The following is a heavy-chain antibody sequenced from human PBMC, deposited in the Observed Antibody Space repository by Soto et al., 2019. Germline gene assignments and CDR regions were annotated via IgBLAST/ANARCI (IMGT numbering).Heavy chain of an antibody. CDR2: ISYDGSNK. V-gene: IGHV3-30*18. D-gene: IGHD3-3*01. Sequence: QVQLVESGGGVVQPGRSLRLSCAASGFTFSSYGMHWVRQAPGKGLEWVAVISYDGSNKYYADSVKGRFTISRDNSKNTLYLQMNSLRAEDTAVYYCAKWSRITIFGVAIRDYGMDVWGQGTTVTVSS. CDR1: GFTFSSYG. CDR3: AKWSRITIFGVAIRDYGMDV. J-gene: IGHJ6*02.